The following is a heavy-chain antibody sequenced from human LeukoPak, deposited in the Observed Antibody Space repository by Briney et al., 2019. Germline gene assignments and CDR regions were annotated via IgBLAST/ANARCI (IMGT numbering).Heavy chain of an antibody. CDR3: ASRVRGPRDAFDI. J-gene: IGHJ3*02. V-gene: IGHV5-51*01. CDR1: GYSFTSYW. CDR2: IYPGDSDT. D-gene: IGHD3-10*01. Sequence: GESLQISCKGSGYSFTSYWIGWVRQMPGKGLEWMGIIYPGDSDTRYSPSFQGQVTISADKSISTAYLQWSSLKASDTAMYYCASRVRGPRDAFDIWGQGTMVTVSS.